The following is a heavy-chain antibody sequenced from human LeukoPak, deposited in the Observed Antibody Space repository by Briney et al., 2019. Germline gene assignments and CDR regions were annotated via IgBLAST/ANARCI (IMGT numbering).Heavy chain of an antibody. CDR1: GLTFSIYA. J-gene: IGHJ4*02. CDR3: AKREGYRSGWLEGSFDY. D-gene: IGHD6-19*01. CDR2: ISGRGGST. Sequence: GGSLRLSCAAAGLTFSIYAMSWVRQAPGGGLEWVGSISGRGGSTYYADSVKGRFTISRDNSKNTMYLQMNSLRAADTAVYYCAKREGYRSGWLEGSFDYWGQGTLVTVSS. V-gene: IGHV3-23*01.